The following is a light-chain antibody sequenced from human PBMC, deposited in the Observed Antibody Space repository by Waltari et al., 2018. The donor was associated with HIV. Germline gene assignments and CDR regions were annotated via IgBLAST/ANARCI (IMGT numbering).Light chain of an antibody. CDR1: NIGSKS. CDR2: DNS. Sequence: SYVLTQPPSVSVAPGQTARIACGGDNIGSKSVHWYQQRPGQAPVLVVYDNSDRPSGSPERCSGSNSGNTATLTISRVEAGDEADFHCQVWDSSTDHVVFGGGTKLTVL. J-gene: IGLJ2*01. V-gene: IGLV3-21*02. CDR3: QVWDSSTDHVV.